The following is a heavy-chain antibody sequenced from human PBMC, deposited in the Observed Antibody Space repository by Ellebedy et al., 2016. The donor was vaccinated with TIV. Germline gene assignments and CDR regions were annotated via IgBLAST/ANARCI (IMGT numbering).Heavy chain of an antibody. V-gene: IGHV3-74*01. J-gene: IGHJ4*02. Sequence: GGSLRLXXAASGFTFSNYYMHWVRQAPGKGLVWVSRIKSDGSTTTYADSVKGRFTISRDNAKNTLYLEMISLRAEDTAVYYCAWYGSGSPFWGQGTLVTVSS. CDR1: GFTFSNYY. CDR3: AWYGSGSPF. CDR2: IKSDGSTT. D-gene: IGHD3-10*01.